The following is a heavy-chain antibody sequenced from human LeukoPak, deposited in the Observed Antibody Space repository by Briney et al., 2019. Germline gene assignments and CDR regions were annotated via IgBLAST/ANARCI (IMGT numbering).Heavy chain of an antibody. V-gene: IGHV1-18*01. CDR2: ISAYNGNT. J-gene: IGHJ5*02. Sequence: ASVKVSCKASGYTFTSYGISWVRQAPGQGLEWMGWISAYNGNTNYAQKLQGRVTMTTDTSTSTAYMELRSPRSDDTAVYYCARDWGTSAPVGWFDPWGQGTLVTVSS. CDR3: ARDWGTSAPVGWFDP. CDR1: GYTFTSYG. D-gene: IGHD1-1*01.